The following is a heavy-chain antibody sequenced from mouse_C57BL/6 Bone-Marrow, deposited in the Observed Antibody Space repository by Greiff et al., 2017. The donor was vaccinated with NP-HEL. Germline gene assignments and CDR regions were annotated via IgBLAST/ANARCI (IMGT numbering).Heavy chain of an antibody. D-gene: IGHD2-4*01. J-gene: IGHJ4*01. CDR3: ARATYYDYDGYMDF. V-gene: IGHV1-26*01. Sequence: EVLLQQSGPELVKPGASVKISCKASGYTFTDYYMNWVKQSPGQSLEWIGDINPKNGGNSYNEKFKGKATLTVDKSSSTAYMELRSLTSEDSAVYYCARATYYDYDGYMDFWGQGTSVTVSS. CDR1: GYTFTDYY. CDR2: INPKNGGN.